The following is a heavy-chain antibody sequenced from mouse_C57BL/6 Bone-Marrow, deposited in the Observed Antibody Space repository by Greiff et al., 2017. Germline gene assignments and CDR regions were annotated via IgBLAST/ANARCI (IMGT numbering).Heavy chain of an antibody. CDR2: IDPSDSYT. Sequence: VQLQQPGAELVKPGASVKLSCKASGYTFTSYWMQWVKQRPGQGLEWIGEIDPSDSYTNYNQKFKGKATLTVDTSSSTAYMQLSSLTSEDSAVYYCARPVVANYYAMGYWGQGTSVTVSS. D-gene: IGHD1-1*01. CDR3: ARPVVANYYAMGY. J-gene: IGHJ4*01. CDR1: GYTFTSYW. V-gene: IGHV1-50*01.